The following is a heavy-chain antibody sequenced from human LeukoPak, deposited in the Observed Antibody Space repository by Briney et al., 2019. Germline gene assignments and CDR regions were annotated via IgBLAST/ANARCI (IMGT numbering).Heavy chain of an antibody. CDR2: IRYDGSNK. CDR3: AKDYLRDSSGYLDSIDY. D-gene: IGHD3-22*01. Sequence: GGSLRLSCAASGFTFSSYGMHWVRQAPGKGLEWVAFIRYDGSNKYYADSVKGRFTISRDNSKNTLYLQMNSLRAEDTAVYYCAKDYLRDSSGYLDSIDYWGQGTLVTVSS. J-gene: IGHJ4*02. CDR1: GFTFSSYG. V-gene: IGHV3-30*02.